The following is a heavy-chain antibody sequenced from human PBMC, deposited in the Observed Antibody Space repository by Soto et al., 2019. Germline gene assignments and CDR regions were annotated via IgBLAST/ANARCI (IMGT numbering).Heavy chain of an antibody. J-gene: IGHJ5*01. Sequence: QVQLVESGGGVVQPGTSLRLSCVVSGFTLSNTGVHWVRQAPGKGLEWVAMISHDGFAQYYVDSVKGRFTISRDNFKNTVYLQMHSLRPEDPSLYYCAKDWGSSGWGNWFDSWGQGNLVTVSS. CDR3: AKDWGSSGWGNWFDS. CDR1: GFTLSNTG. CDR2: ISHDGFAQ. D-gene: IGHD6-19*01. V-gene: IGHV3-30*18.